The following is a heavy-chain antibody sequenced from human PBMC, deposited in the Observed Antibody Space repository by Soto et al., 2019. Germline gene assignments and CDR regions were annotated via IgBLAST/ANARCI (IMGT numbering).Heavy chain of an antibody. V-gene: IGHV3-30-3*01. J-gene: IGHJ3*02. Sequence: WGSLRLSCAASGFTFSSYAMPWVRQAPGKGLEWVAVISYDGSNKYYADSVKGRFTISRDNSKNTLYLQMNSLRAEDTAVYYCPSECDNSGSYPVAFDIWGQGTMVTVSS. D-gene: IGHD1-26*01. CDR3: PSECDNSGSYPVAFDI. CDR1: GFTFSSYA. CDR2: ISYDGSNK.